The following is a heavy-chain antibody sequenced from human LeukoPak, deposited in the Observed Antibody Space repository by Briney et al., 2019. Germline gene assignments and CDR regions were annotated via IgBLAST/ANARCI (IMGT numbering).Heavy chain of an antibody. D-gene: IGHD6-19*01. CDR1: GGTFSSYA. CDR3: ASRGSSGWYEAWFDP. Sequence: SVKVSCKASGGTFSSYAISWVRQAPGQGLEWMGGIIPIFGTANYAQKFQGRVTITTDESTSTAYMELSSLRSEDTAVYYCASRGSSGWYEAWFDPWGQGTLVTVSS. V-gene: IGHV1-69*05. CDR2: IIPIFGTA. J-gene: IGHJ5*02.